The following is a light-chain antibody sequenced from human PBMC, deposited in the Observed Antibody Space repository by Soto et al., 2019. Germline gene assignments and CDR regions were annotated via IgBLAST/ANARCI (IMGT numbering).Light chain of an antibody. J-gene: IGKJ4*01. V-gene: IGKV1-5*03. CDR3: QEHGTSPLT. CDR1: RNVGDW. CDR2: KAS. Sequence: GDTRSITCRACRNVGDWLAWFQQKPGKAPKLLIYKASTLESGVPSRCRGTAAGTEFTLTSSSLQPDDDARYYCQEHGTSPLTLGGGTKVDIK.